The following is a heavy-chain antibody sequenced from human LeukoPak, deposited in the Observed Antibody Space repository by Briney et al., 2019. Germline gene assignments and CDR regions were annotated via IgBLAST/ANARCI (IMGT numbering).Heavy chain of an antibody. CDR2: IRSKAYGGTT. CDR1: GFTFGDYA. CDR3: TRDGDGYNVEY. Sequence: GGSLRLSCTASGFTFGDYAMSWVRQAPGKGLEWVGFIRSKAYGGTTEYAASVKGRFTISRDDSKSIAYLQMNSLKTEDTAVYYCTRDGDGYNVEYWGQGTLVTVSS. D-gene: IGHD5-24*01. J-gene: IGHJ4*02. V-gene: IGHV3-49*04.